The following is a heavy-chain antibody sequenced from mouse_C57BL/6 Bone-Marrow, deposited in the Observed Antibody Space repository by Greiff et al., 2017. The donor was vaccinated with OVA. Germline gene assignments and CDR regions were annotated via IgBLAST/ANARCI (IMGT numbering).Heavy chain of an antibody. CDR2: IYPGSGST. Sequence: QVQLQQPGAELVKPGASVKMSCKASGYTFTSYWITWVKQRPGQGLEWIGDIYPGSGSTNYNEKFKSKATLTVDTSSSTAYMQLSSLTSEDSAVYYGASGAYSSGYGGNAMDYWGQGTSVTVSS. V-gene: IGHV1-55*01. CDR1: GYTFTSYW. D-gene: IGHD3-2*02. J-gene: IGHJ4*01. CDR3: ASGAYSSGYGGNAMDY.